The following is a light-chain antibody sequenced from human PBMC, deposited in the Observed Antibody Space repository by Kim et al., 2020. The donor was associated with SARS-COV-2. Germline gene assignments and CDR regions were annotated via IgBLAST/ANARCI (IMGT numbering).Light chain of an antibody. CDR3: QYYSSPPPMYP. V-gene: IGKV3-20*01. J-gene: IGKJ2*01. CDR2: DAS. Sequence: EIVLTQSPGTLSLSPGERATLSCRASQSVSSTSLAWYQQRPGQAPRLLIHDASSRATGVPDRFSGSGSGTDFTLSISRLESEDFAVYYCQYYSSPPPMYPVGQ. CDR1: QSVSSTS.